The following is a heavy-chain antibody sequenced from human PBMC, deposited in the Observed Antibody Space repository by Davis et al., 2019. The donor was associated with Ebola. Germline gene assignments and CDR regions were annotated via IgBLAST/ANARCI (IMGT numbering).Heavy chain of an antibody. CDR3: ARERRIVVVPAAAHYYYYGMDV. CDR2: IWYDGTIK. CDR1: GFTFRSYG. Sequence: GESLKISCAASGFTFRSYGMHWVRQAPGKGLEWVAVIWYDGTIKYYGDSVKGRFTISRDNSNNILYLQMNSLRAEDTAVYYCARERRIVVVPAAAHYYYYGMDVWGQGTTVTVSS. D-gene: IGHD2-2*01. J-gene: IGHJ6*02. V-gene: IGHV3-33*01.